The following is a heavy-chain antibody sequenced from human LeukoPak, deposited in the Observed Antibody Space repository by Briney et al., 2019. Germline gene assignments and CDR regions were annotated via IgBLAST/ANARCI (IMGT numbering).Heavy chain of an antibody. Sequence: ASVKVSCKASGYTFTSYDINWVRQATGQGLEWMGWMNPNSGNTGYAQKFQGRVTMTRNTSISTAYMELSSLRSEDTAVYYCARSEIYDYVWGGYRYNYYYYYMDVWGKGTTVTVSS. CDR1: GYTFTSYD. CDR2: MNPNSGNT. J-gene: IGHJ6*03. CDR3: ARSEIYDYVWGGYRYNYYYYYMDV. V-gene: IGHV1-8*01. D-gene: IGHD3-16*02.